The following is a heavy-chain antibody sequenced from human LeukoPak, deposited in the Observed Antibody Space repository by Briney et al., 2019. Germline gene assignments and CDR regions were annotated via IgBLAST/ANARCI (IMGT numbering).Heavy chain of an antibody. V-gene: IGHV4-4*02. CDR1: GGSISSSNW. Sequence: PSETLSLTCAVSGGSISSSNWWSWVRQPPGKGLEWIGEIYHSGSTNYNPSLKGRVTISVDKSKNQFSLKLSSVTAADTAVYYCARDSSGYDWFDPWGQGTLVTVSS. CDR2: IYHSGST. CDR3: ARDSSGYDWFDP. D-gene: IGHD3-22*01. J-gene: IGHJ5*02.